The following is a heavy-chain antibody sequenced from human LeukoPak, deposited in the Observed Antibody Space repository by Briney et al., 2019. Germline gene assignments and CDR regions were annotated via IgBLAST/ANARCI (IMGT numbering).Heavy chain of an antibody. CDR1: GGSISSSSYY. Sequence: SETLSLTCTVSGGSISSSSYYWGWIRQPPGKGPEWIGSIYYSGSTYYNPSLKSRVTISVDTSKNQFSLKLSSVTAADTAVYYCATPYHSFDYWGQGTLVTVSS. V-gene: IGHV4-39*01. CDR3: ATPYHSFDY. J-gene: IGHJ4*02. CDR2: IYYSGST.